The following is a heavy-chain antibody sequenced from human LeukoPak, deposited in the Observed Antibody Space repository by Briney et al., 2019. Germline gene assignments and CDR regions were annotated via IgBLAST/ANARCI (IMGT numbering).Heavy chain of an antibody. D-gene: IGHD3-22*01. CDR2: ISSSGSVK. V-gene: IGHV3-11*01. J-gene: IGHJ4*02. CDR3: ARDPDGTGYSDSSGYLDSPNDY. Sequence: GGSLRLSCAASEFIFSDYYISWIRQAPGKGLEWISHISSSGSVKYFADSVKGRFTISRDNSKNTLYLQMNSLRVEDTAVYYCARDPDGTGYSDSSGYLDSPNDYWGQGTLVTVSS. CDR1: EFIFSDYY.